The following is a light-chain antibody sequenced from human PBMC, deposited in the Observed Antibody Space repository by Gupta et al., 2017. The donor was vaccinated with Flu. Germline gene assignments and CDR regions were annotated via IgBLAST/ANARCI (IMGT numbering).Light chain of an antibody. V-gene: IGKV3-15*01. J-gene: IGKJ2*01. CDR3: QQEDTCPFT. CDR1: QSVTYK. Sequence: EIVMTQSPAALSVSPGESATLSCRASQSVTYKLVWYQQKPGQAPRLLIYGASTRASGVPARFSGSGSGTXFSLTIXSLQSEDFALYYCQQEDTCPFTFGXGTKLEIK. CDR2: GAS.